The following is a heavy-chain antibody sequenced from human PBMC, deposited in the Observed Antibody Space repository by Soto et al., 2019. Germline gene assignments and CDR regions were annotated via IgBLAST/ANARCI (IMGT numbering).Heavy chain of an antibody. CDR1: GFTFSSYG. CDR3: ARSHTYYDFTLQN. J-gene: IGHJ1*01. D-gene: IGHD3-3*01. Sequence: GGSLRLSCAASGFTFSSYGMHWVRQAPGKGLEWVAVIWYDGSNKYYADSVKGRFTISRDNSKNTLYLQMNSLRAEDTAVYYCARSHTYYDFTLQNWGQGTLVTVSS. V-gene: IGHV3-33*01. CDR2: IWYDGSNK.